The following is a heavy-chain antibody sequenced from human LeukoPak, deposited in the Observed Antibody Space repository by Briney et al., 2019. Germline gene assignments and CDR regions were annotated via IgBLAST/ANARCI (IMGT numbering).Heavy chain of an antibody. Sequence: GASVKVSCKASGYTFTSYYMHWVRQAPGQGLEWMGIINPSGGSTSYAQKFQGRVTMTRDASTSTAYMELSSLRSEDTAVYYCARDQGSSPTGYWGQGTLVTVSS. CDR3: ARDQGSSPTGY. CDR1: GYTFTSYY. D-gene: IGHD6-13*01. CDR2: INPSGGST. V-gene: IGHV1-46*01. J-gene: IGHJ4*02.